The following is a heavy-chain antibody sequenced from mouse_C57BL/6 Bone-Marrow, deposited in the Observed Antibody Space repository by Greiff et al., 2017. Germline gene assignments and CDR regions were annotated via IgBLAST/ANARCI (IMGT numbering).Heavy chain of an antibody. CDR2: IDPETGGT. Sequence: VQLQQSGAELVRPGASVTLSCKASGYTFTDYEMPWVKQTPVHGLEWIGAIDPETGGTAYNQKFKGKAILTADKSSSTACMELRSLTSEDSAVYYCIAWFAYWGQGTLVTVSA. J-gene: IGHJ3*01. CDR1: GYTFTDYE. CDR3: IAWFAY. V-gene: IGHV1-15*01.